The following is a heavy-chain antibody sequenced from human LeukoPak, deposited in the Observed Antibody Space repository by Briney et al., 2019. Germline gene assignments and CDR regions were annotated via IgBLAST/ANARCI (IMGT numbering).Heavy chain of an antibody. D-gene: IGHD4-17*01. J-gene: IGHJ4*02. V-gene: IGHV4-59*01. CDR2: IYYSGST. CDR3: ARGGGDYEPLDY. Sequence: PSETLSLTCTVSGGSISSYYWSWIRQPPGKGLEWIGYIYYSGSTNYNPSLKSRVTISVDTSKNQFSLKLSSVTAADTAVYYCARGGGDYEPLDYWGQGTLVTVSS. CDR1: GGSISSYY.